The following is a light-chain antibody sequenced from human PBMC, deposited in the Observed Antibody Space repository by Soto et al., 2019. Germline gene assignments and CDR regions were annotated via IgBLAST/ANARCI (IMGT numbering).Light chain of an antibody. Sequence: EIVLTQSPGTLSLSPGERATLSCRASQSVSSSYLAWYQQKPGQAHRLLIYGAYSRATGIQDRFSGSGSGTDFTLTIRSLEPEDFAVYYCQQRSNWPLTFGGGTKVDIK. V-gene: IGKV3D-20*02. J-gene: IGKJ4*01. CDR1: QSVSSSY. CDR2: GAY. CDR3: QQRSNWPLT.